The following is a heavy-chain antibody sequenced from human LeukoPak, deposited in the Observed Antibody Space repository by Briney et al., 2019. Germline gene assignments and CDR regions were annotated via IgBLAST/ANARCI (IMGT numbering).Heavy chain of an antibody. J-gene: IGHJ6*02. V-gene: IGHV3-13*01. CDR1: GFILTDYD. Sequence: PGGSLRLSCAASGFILTDYDMHWVRQTAGKGLEWVSAISSTDDTYYSDSVKGRFTISRENAKNSLYLQMNSLTAGDTAVYYCARDRPPDYSDYGYYFAVDVWGQGTTVTVSS. CDR3: ARDRPPDYSDYGYYFAVDV. CDR2: ISSTDDT. D-gene: IGHD4-11*01.